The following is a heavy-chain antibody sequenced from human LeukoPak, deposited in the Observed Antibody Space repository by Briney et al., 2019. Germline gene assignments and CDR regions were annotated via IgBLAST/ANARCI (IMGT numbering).Heavy chain of an antibody. CDR2: IIPIFGIA. CDR3: ASGGPDIVVVPAAAYFDY. Sequence: PVKVSCKASGGTFSSYAVSWVRQAPGQGLEWMGRIIPIFGIANYAQKFQGRVTITADKSTSTAYMELSSLRSEDTAVYYCASGGPDIVVVPAAAYFDYWGQGTLVTVSS. V-gene: IGHV1-69*04. J-gene: IGHJ4*02. CDR1: GGTFSSYA. D-gene: IGHD2-2*01.